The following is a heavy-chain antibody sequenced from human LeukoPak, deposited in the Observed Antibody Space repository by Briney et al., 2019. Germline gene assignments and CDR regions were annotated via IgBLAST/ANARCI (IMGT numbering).Heavy chain of an antibody. V-gene: IGHV4-34*01. CDR2: INHSGST. D-gene: IGHD3-3*01. CDR1: GGSFSGYY. J-gene: IGHJ4*02. Sequence: PSETLSLTCAVYGGSFSGYYWSWIRQPPGKGLEWIGEINHSGSTNYNPSLKSRVTISVDTSKNQFSLKLSSVTAADTAVYYCASSLLWSGYCILGYWGQGTLVTVSS. CDR3: ASSLLWSGYCILGY.